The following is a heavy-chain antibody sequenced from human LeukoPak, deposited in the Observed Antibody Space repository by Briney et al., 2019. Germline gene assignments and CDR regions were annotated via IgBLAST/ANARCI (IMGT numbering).Heavy chain of an antibody. CDR1: GFTFSSYG. Sequence: GGSLRLSCAASGFTFSSYGMHWVRQSLGKGLEWVAVMSYDGFNKYYADSVKGRFTISRDNSKNTLYLQMNSLRAEDTAVYYCAKTKGYSYGYYFDYWGQGTLVTVSS. CDR3: AKTKGYSYGYYFDY. CDR2: MSYDGFNK. V-gene: IGHV3-30*18. D-gene: IGHD5-18*01. J-gene: IGHJ4*02.